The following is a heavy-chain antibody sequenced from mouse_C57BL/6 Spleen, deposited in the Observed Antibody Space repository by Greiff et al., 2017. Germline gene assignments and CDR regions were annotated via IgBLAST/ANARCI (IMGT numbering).Heavy chain of an antibody. V-gene: IGHV1-26*01. J-gene: IGHJ4*01. CDR2: INPNNGGT. CDR3: ARSDYYGPYYYAMDY. D-gene: IGHD1-2*01. CDR1: GYTFTDYY. Sequence: EVQLQQSGPELVKPGASVKISCKASGYTFTDYYMNWVKQSHGKSLEWIGDINPNNGGTSYNQKFKGKATLTVDKSSSTAYMELRSLTSEDSAVYYCARSDYYGPYYYAMDYWGQGTSVTVSS.